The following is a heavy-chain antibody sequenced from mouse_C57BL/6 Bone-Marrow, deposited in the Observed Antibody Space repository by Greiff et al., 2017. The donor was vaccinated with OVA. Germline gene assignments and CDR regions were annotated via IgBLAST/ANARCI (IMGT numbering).Heavy chain of an antibody. D-gene: IGHD2-1*01. J-gene: IGHJ3*01. Sequence: QVQLQQPGTELVKPGASVKLSCKASGYTFTSYWMHWVKQRPGQGLEWIGNINPSNGGTNYNEKFKSKATLTVDKSSSTAYMQLSSLTSEDSAVYYCARASYDYGNSAWFAYWGQGTLVTVSA. V-gene: IGHV1-53*01. CDR2: INPSNGGT. CDR3: ARASYDYGNSAWFAY. CDR1: GYTFTSYW.